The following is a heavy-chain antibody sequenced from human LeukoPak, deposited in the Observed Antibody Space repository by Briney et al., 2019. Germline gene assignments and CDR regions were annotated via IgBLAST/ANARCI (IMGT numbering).Heavy chain of an antibody. CDR1: GFIFSSYS. V-gene: IGHV3-21*01. J-gene: IGHJ4*02. CDR3: ARESTMVRGALDY. CDR2: ISSSSSYI. Sequence: GGSLRLSCAASGFIFSSYSMNWVRQAPGKGLEWVSSISSSSSYIYYADSVKGRFTISRDNAKNSLYLQMNSLRAEDTAVYYCARESTMVRGALDYWGQGTLVTVSS. D-gene: IGHD3-10*01.